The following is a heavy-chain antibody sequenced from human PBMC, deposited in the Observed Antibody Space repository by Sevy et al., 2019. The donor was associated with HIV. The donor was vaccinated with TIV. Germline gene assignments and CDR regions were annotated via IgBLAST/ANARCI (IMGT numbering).Heavy chain of an antibody. Sequence: GGSLRLSCAISGFTVNDKYIIWVRQAPGKGLEWVSVIFSSGSTYYADSAKGRFTISRDNSKNTVDLQMNSVSAEDTAVYDCVSLFLSYRSGWSYFDYWGQGTLVTVSS. CDR2: IFSSGST. CDR3: VSLFLSYRSGWSYFDY. D-gene: IGHD6-19*01. J-gene: IGHJ4*02. CDR1: GFTVNDKY. V-gene: IGHV3-66*02.